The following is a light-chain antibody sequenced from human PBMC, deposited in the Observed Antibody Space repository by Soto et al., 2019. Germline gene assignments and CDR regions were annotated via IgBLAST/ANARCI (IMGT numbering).Light chain of an antibody. Sequence: NFMLTQPHSVSESPGKTVTISCTRSSGSIASNYVQWYRQRPGSSPTTVIYEDNQRPSGVPDRFSGSIDSSSNSASLTISGLKTEDEADYYCQSYDTTTHWVFGGGTKLTVL. CDR1: SGSIASNY. CDR2: EDN. V-gene: IGLV6-57*01. J-gene: IGLJ3*02. CDR3: QSYDTTTHWV.